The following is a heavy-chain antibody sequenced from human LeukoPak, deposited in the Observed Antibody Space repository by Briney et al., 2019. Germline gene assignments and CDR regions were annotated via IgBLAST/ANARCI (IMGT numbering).Heavy chain of an antibody. CDR3: ARTTRGSSWYHPNYYYMDV. CDR2: LDWDDDK. CDR1: GFSLSTSGMR. V-gene: IGHV2-70*04. Sequence: ESGPALVKPTQTLTLTCTFSGFSLSTSGMRVSWIPQPPGKAPEWFARLDWDDDKFYSTSLKTRLTISKDTSKNQVVLTMTNMDPVDTATYYCARTTRGSSWYHPNYYYMDVWGKGTTVTVSS. D-gene: IGHD6-13*01. J-gene: IGHJ6*03.